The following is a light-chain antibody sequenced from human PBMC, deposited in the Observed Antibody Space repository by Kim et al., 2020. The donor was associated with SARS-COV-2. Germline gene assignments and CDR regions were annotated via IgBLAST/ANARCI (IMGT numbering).Light chain of an antibody. Sequence: GQRVEISCSGISSNIGTNAVNWYQLFPGTAPKLLIYDNDQRPSGVPDRISGSKSGTSASLALSGLLSEDEADYYCGTWDDSLDAWVFGGGTQLTVL. CDR3: GTWDDSLDAWV. CDR1: SSNIGTNA. CDR2: DND. V-gene: IGLV1-44*01. J-gene: IGLJ3*02.